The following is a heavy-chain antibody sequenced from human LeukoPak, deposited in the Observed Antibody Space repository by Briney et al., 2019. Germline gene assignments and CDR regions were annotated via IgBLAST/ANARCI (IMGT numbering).Heavy chain of an antibody. CDR2: ISAYNGNT. CDR3: ARDHSGIYYDSSGYSPGY. Sequence: GASVKVSCKASGYTFTSYGISWVRQAPGQGLEWMGWISAYNGNTNYAQKLQGRVTMTTDTSTSTAYMELRSLRSDDTAVYYCARDHSGIYYDSSGYSPGYWGQGTPVTVSS. CDR1: GYTFTSYG. V-gene: IGHV1-18*01. D-gene: IGHD3-22*01. J-gene: IGHJ4*02.